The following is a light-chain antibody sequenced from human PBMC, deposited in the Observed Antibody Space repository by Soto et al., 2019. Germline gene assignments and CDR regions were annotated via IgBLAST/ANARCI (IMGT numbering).Light chain of an antibody. CDR1: YSNIGSNF. Sequence: QSVLTQSPSASATPGQTVTISCSGRYSNIGSNFVSWYQRLPGTAPKLLIYSINQRPSGVPDRFSGSKSGTSASLTISGLQSEDEADYFCSSWDDSLDGPVFGGGTKLTVL. CDR3: SSWDDSLDGPV. J-gene: IGLJ3*02. CDR2: SIN. V-gene: IGLV1-44*01.